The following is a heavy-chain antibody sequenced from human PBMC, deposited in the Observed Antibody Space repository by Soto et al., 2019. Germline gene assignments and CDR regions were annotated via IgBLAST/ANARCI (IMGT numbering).Heavy chain of an antibody. J-gene: IGHJ4*02. Sequence: EVQLLESGGGLVQHGGSLRLSCAASGFTFSSYTMSWVRQGPGKGLEWVSGISSSGGSTVYADSVKGRFTIARNNFKNTLYLPMNSLRAEDTAVYYCAKGGGDYWGQGTPVTVSS. V-gene: IGHV3-23*01. D-gene: IGHD3-10*01. CDR1: GFTFSSYT. CDR3: AKGGGDY. CDR2: ISSSGGST.